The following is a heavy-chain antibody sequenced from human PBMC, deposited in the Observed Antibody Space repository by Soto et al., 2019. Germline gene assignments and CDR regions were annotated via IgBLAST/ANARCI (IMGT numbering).Heavy chain of an antibody. J-gene: IGHJ6*02. Sequence: GGSLRLSCAASGFTFSDYYMSWIRQAPGKGLEWVSYISSSSSFTNYADSVKGRFTISRDNAKNSLYLQMNSLRVEDTAVYYCAREGGPTYHYGMDVWGQGTTVTVSS. CDR2: ISSSSSFT. CDR1: GFTFSDYY. V-gene: IGHV3-11*06. CDR3: AREGGPTYHYGMDV.